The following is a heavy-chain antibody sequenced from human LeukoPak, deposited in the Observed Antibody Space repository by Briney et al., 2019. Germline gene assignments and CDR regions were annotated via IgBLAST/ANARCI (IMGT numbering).Heavy chain of an antibody. Sequence: PGRSLRLSCAASGFTFDDYAMHWVRQAPGKGLECVSGIGWDSGSICYADSVMGRFTISRDNAKNSLYLQMNSLRAEDTALYYCAKAILFPRPDYDSSGYYAADAFDIWGQGTMVTVSS. J-gene: IGHJ3*02. CDR2: IGWDSGSI. V-gene: IGHV3-9*01. D-gene: IGHD3-22*01. CDR1: GFTFDDYA. CDR3: AKAILFPRPDYDSSGYYAADAFDI.